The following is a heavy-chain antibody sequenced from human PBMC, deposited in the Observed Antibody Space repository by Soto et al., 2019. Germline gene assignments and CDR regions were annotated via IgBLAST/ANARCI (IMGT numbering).Heavy chain of an antibody. J-gene: IGHJ4*02. CDR2: IYWDDDK. D-gene: IGHD6-19*01. CDR3: AHSVVAGLGYYFDY. CDR1: GFSLSSTRVA. Sequence: QITLKESGPTLVKPTQTLTLTCTFSGFSLSSTRVAVGWIRQPPGKALEWLALIYWDDDKRYSPFLKSRLTIPKDPSKNQVVLTMTNMDPVDTATYYCAHSVVAGLGYYFDYWGQGTLVTVSS. V-gene: IGHV2-5*02.